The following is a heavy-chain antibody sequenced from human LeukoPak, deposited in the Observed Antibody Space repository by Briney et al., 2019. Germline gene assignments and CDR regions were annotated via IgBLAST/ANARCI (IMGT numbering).Heavy chain of an antibody. Sequence: KSSETLSLTCAVYGGSFSGYYWSWIRQPPGKGLEWIGEINHSGSTNYNPSLKSRVTISVDTSKNQFSLKLSSVTAADTAVYYCARVGRYSYGFDYWGQGTLVTVSS. CDR1: GGSFSGYY. V-gene: IGHV4-34*01. J-gene: IGHJ4*02. CDR2: INHSGST. D-gene: IGHD5-18*01. CDR3: ARVGRYSYGFDY.